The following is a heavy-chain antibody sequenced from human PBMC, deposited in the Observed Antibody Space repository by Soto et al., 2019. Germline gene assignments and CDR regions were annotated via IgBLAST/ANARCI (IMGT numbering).Heavy chain of an antibody. V-gene: IGHV3-23*01. D-gene: IGHD2-2*01. Sequence: VGSLRLSCASSVFPFSSYAMNCVRHSPGKWLEWVSGISGSGGSTYYADSVKGRFTISRDNSKNTLYLQMNSLRAEDTAVYYCAKDNCSSTSCYLEYWGQGTLVNVSS. CDR2: ISGSGGST. J-gene: IGHJ4*02. CDR1: VFPFSSYA. CDR3: AKDNCSSTSCYLEY.